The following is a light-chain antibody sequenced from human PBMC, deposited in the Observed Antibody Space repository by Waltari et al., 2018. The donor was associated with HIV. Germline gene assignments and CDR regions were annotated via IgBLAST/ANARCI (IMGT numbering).Light chain of an antibody. CDR1: QDVSTY. J-gene: IGKJ1*01. CDR2: PAS. Sequence: AIRMTPSPSSFSASTGDKVTITCRASQDVSTYLAWYQQKPGKAPKLLIYPASTLQSGVPSRFSGSGSGTDFTLTINCLQREDFATYYCQQYYDYPRTFGQGTKVEIK. V-gene: IGKV1-8*01. CDR3: QQYYDYPRT.